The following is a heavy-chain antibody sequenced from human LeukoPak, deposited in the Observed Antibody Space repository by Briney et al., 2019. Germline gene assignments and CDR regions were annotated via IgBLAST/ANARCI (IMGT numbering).Heavy chain of an antibody. CDR1: GFTFSSYA. J-gene: IGHJ4*02. CDR2: ISYDGNNK. D-gene: IGHD3-10*01. V-gene: IGHV3-30-3*01. CDR3: ARPKGVRGFPLDY. Sequence: PGGSLRLSCAASGFTFSSYAIHWVRQAPGKGLEWVAVISYDGNNKYYADSVKGRFTISRDNSKNTVSLQMSSLRAEDTAVYYCARPKGVRGFPLDYWGQGALVTVSS.